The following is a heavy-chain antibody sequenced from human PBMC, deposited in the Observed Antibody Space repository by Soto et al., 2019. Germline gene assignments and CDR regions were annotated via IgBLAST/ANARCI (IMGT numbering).Heavy chain of an antibody. CDR1: GFTSSRCA. Sequence: EVQLLDSGGGLVQPGGSLRLSCVASGFTSSRCAMRWVRQAPGTGLEWVSGISASGGSTYYADSVKGRFTISRDNSKNTLYLQMNSLRDEDTAVYYCATPGLGTGRYFFQDWGQGTRVTVSS. V-gene: IGHV3-23*01. J-gene: IGHJ4*02. CDR2: ISASGGST. D-gene: IGHD2-8*02. CDR3: ATPGLGTGRYFFQD.